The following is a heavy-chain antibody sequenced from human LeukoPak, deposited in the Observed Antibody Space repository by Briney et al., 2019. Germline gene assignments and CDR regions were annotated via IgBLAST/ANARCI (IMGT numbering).Heavy chain of an antibody. J-gene: IGHJ4*02. CDR3: AREPSSHDY. D-gene: IGHD6-13*01. V-gene: IGHV4-38-2*02. Sequence: SETLSLTCTVSGYSISSAYYWGWIRQPPGKGLEWIGYIYYSGSTNYNPSLRSRVTISVDTSKNQFSLKLSSVTAADTAVYYCAREPSSHDYWGQGTLVTVSS. CDR2: IYYSGST. CDR1: GYSISSAYY.